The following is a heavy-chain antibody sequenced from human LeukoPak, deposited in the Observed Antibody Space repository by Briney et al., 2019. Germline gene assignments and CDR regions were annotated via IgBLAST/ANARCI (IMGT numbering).Heavy chain of an antibody. CDR1: GGSIRSSYYY. CDR2: IYDSGST. V-gene: IGHV4-39*07. D-gene: IGHD3-16*01. J-gene: IGHJ4*02. CDR3: ARSWGTAFDY. Sequence: PSETLSLTCTVSGGSIRSSYYYWGWIRQPPGKGLEWIGSIYDSGSTYYNPSLKSRVTISVDTSKNQFSLKLSSVTAADTAVYYCARSWGTAFDYWGQGTLVTVSS.